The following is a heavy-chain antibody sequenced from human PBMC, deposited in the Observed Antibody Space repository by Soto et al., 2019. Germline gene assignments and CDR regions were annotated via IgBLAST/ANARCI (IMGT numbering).Heavy chain of an antibody. CDR1: GFTFSSYW. Sequence: EVQLVESGGGLVQPGGSLRLSCAASGFTFSSYWMSWVRQAPGKGLEWVANIKQDGSEKYYVDSVKGRFTISRDNAKNSLYLQMSSLRAEDTAVYYCARASFGELPDYWGQGTLVTVSS. CDR2: IKQDGSEK. D-gene: IGHD3-10*01. CDR3: ARASFGELPDY. J-gene: IGHJ4*02. V-gene: IGHV3-7*01.